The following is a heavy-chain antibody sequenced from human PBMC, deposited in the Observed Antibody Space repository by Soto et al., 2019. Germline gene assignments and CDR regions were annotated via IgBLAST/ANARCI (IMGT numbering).Heavy chain of an antibody. J-gene: IGHJ3*02. D-gene: IGHD1-1*01. CDR3: ARIGRTSAFDM. CDR2: INPNSGDT. Sequence: ASVKVSCKASGYTFTDYYLNWVRQAPGQGLVWMGWINPNSGDTNYAQMFQGRVTMTRDTSTSTVYMEVSSLRSDDTAVFYCARIGRTSAFDMWGQGTMVTVSS. V-gene: IGHV1-2*02. CDR1: GYTFTDYY.